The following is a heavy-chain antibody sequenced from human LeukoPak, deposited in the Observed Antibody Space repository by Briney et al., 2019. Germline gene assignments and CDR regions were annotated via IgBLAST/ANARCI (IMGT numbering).Heavy chain of an antibody. CDR1: GYTFTSYY. V-gene: IGHV1-46*01. D-gene: IGHD2-15*01. CDR3: ARGYCSGTSCPGGVDY. Sequence: ASVKVSCKASGYTFTSYYMHWVRQAPGQGLEWMGIINPSGGSTSYAQKFQGRVTMTRDTSTSTVYMELSSLRSEDTAVCYCARGYCSGTSCPGGVDYWGQGSLVTVSS. J-gene: IGHJ4*02. CDR2: INPSGGST.